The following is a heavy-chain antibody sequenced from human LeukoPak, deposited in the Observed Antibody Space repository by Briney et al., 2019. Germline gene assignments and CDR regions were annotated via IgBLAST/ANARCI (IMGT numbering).Heavy chain of an antibody. CDR2: IYSSGST. Sequence: SETLSLTCTVSGGSMRSYYWGWIRQPPGKGLEWLGYIYSSGSTNYNPSLKSRLTISVDTSKNQFSLKLSSVTAADTAVYYCAKRAVTTAAYLWFDPWGQGTLVTVSS. V-gene: IGHV4-59*08. D-gene: IGHD2-2*01. CDR3: AKRAVTTAAYLWFDP. CDR1: GGSMRSYY. J-gene: IGHJ5*02.